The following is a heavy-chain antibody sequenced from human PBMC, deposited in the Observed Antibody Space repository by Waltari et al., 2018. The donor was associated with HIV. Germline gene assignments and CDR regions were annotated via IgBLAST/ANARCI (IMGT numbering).Heavy chain of an antibody. Sequence: QVQLQQWGAGLLRPSETLSLTCAVYGGSFSGYDWSWIRQAPGKGLEWIGEINHSGSSNCNPSLKSRVTISVDTSKNQFSLRVRSVTAADTAVYYCARDSVPSFDYGDYYYYGMDVWSRGTTVTVSS. CDR3: ARDSVPSFDYGDYYYYGMDV. CDR2: INHSGSS. J-gene: IGHJ6*01. CDR1: GGSFSGYD. V-gene: IGHV4-34*01. D-gene: IGHD4-17*01.